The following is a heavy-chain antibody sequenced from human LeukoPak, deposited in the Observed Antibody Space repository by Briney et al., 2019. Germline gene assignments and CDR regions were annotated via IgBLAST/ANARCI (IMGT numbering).Heavy chain of an antibody. CDR3: ARHGTGTIFYYYGMDV. CDR2: IYPGDSDT. J-gene: IGHJ6*02. D-gene: IGHD1-7*01. V-gene: IGHV5-51*01. Sequence: GESLKISCKGSGHSFTSYWIGWVRQMPGKGLEWMGIIYPGDSDTRYSPSFQGQVTIPADKSISTAYLQWSSLKASDTAMYYCARHGTGTIFYYYGMDVWGQGTTVTVSS. CDR1: GHSFTSYW.